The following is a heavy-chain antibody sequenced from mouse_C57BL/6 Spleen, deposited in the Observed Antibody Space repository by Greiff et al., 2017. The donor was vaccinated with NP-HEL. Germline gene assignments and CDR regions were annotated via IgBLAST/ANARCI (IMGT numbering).Heavy chain of an antibody. CDR1: GYSFTDYN. CDR3: ARGLPEDY. J-gene: IGHJ2*01. D-gene: IGHD5-5*01. Sequence: VQLQQSGPELVKPGASVKISCKASGYSFTDYNMNWVKQSNGKSLEWIGDIYPGSGSTNYNEKFKSKATLTVDTSSSTAYMQLSSLTSEDSAVYYCARGLPEDYWGQGTTLTVSS. CDR2: IYPGSGST. V-gene: IGHV1-39*01.